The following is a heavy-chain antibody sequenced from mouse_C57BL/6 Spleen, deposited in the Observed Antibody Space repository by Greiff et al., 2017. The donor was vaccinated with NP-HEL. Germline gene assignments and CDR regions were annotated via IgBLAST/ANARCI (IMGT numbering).Heavy chain of an antibody. J-gene: IGHJ3*01. CDR3: ASSTMVTPFAY. D-gene: IGHD2-2*01. CDR2: SRNKANDYTT. CDR1: GFTFSDFY. Sequence: EVKVVESGGGLVQSGRSLRLSCATSGFTFSDFYMEWVRQAPGKGLEWIAASRNKANDYTTEYSASVKGRFIVSRDTSQSILYLQMNALRAEDTAIYYCASSTMVTPFAYWGQGTLVTVSA. V-gene: IGHV7-1*01.